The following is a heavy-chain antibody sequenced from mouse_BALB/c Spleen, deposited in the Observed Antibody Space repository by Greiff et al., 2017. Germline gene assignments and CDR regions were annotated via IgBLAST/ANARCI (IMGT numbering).Heavy chain of an antibody. CDR1: GFNIKDTY. CDR2: IDPANGNT. J-gene: IGHJ3*01. CDR3: CCYYGYLLWFDY. Sequence: EVQLQQSGAELVKPGASVKLSCTASGFNIKDTYMHWVKQRPEQGLEWIGRIDPANGNTKYDPKFQGKATITADTSSNTAYLQLSSLTSEDTAVYSCCCYYGYLLWFDYWGQGTLVTVSA. V-gene: IGHV14-3*02. D-gene: IGHD2-2*01.